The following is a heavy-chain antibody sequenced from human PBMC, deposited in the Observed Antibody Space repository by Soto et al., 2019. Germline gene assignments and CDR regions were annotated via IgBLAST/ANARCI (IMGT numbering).Heavy chain of an antibody. Sequence: QVQLVQSGAEVKEPGASVKVSCRSSGYTFMSHVIHWVRQAPGQRLEWMGWVTGGNGDTKYSQNFQGRVTITRDTAATTVYMELSRLTSEDTSVYYCARDSGIRGPSGDLDYWGQGTLVTVSS. CDR1: GYTFMSHV. CDR2: VTGGNGDT. J-gene: IGHJ4*02. V-gene: IGHV1-3*01. CDR3: ARDSGIRGPSGDLDY. D-gene: IGHD1-20*01.